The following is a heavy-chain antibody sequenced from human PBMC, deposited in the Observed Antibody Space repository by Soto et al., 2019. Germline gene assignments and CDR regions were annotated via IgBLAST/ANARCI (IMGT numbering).Heavy chain of an antibody. CDR2: IWYDGSNK. J-gene: IGHJ6*02. D-gene: IGHD2-8*01. Sequence: GGSLRLSCAASGFTFSSYGMHWVRQAPGKGLEWVAVIWYDGSNKYYADSVKGRFTISRDNSKNTLYLQMNSLRAEDTAVYYCARDMIVLANYGMDVWGQGTTVTVSS. CDR3: ARDMIVLANYGMDV. V-gene: IGHV3-33*01. CDR1: GFTFSSYG.